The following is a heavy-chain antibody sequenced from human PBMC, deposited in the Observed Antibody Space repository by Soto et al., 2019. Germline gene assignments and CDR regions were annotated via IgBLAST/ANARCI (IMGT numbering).Heavy chain of an antibody. CDR2: ISDDGSQK. CDR1: GFTFRSYG. Sequence: GRSLRLSCAASGFTFRSYGMHWLRHAPGKGLEWVGFISDDGSQKYYGDSVKGRFTISRDNSKNTLSLGMISLRTEDTSVYYCAKEAHGGWHFFDTWGQGTLVTVSS. V-gene: IGHV3-30*18. J-gene: IGHJ4*02. CDR3: AKEAHGGWHFFDT. D-gene: IGHD6-19*01.